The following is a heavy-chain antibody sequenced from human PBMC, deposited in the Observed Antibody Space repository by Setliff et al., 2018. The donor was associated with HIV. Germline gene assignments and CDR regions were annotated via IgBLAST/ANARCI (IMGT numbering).Heavy chain of an antibody. V-gene: IGHV1-69*13. CDR2: SIPIFGTA. D-gene: IGHD5-12*01. J-gene: IGHJ6*03. CDR3: ATNPEMATINYYYYYMGV. Sequence: GASVKVSCKASGGTFRTFGISWVRQAPGQGLEWMGGSIPIFGTAKYAQKFQGRVTITADESTSTAYRELSSLRSEDTAVYYCATNPEMATINYYYYYMGVWGKGTTVTVSS. CDR1: GGTFRTFG.